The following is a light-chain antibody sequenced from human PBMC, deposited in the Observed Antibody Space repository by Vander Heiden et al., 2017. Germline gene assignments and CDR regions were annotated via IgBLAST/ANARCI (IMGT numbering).Light chain of an antibody. CDR3: QSADSSGADVV. CDR1: ALPKQY. Sequence: SYELTHPPSVSVSPGPPARITCSGDALPKQYAFWYQQKPGQAPVLVMYKDSERSSGIPDRFSGSSSGTTVTLTISGVQAEDEADYYCQSADSSGADVVFGGGTKLTV. J-gene: IGLJ2*01. CDR2: KDS. V-gene: IGLV3-25*03.